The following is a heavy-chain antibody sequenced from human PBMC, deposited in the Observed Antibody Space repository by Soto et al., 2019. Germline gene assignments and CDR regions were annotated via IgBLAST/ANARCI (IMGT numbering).Heavy chain of an antibody. V-gene: IGHV3-43*01. CDR1: GFTFDDYT. J-gene: IGHJ4*02. CDR2: ISWDGGST. Sequence: EVQLVESGGVVVQPGGSLRLSCAASGFTFDDYTMHWVRQAPGKGLEWVSLISWDGGSTYYADSVKGRFTISRDNSKNSLYLQMNSLRTEDTALYYCAKDQAGYDFWSGSFDYWGQGTLVTVSS. D-gene: IGHD3-3*01. CDR3: AKDQAGYDFWSGSFDY.